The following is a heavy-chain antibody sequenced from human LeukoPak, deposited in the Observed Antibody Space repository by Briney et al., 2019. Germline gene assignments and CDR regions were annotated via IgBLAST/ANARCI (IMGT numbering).Heavy chain of an antibody. V-gene: IGHV4-34*01. CDR3: AKMGPAAAGIVD. D-gene: IGHD6-13*01. CDR2: INHSGST. Sequence: PSETLSLTCAVYGGSFSGYYWSWIRQPPGKGLEWIGEINHSGSTNYNPSLKSRVTISVDRSKNQFSLKLRSVTAADTAVYYCAKMGPAAAGIVDWGQGTLVTVSS. CDR1: GGSFSGYY. J-gene: IGHJ4*02.